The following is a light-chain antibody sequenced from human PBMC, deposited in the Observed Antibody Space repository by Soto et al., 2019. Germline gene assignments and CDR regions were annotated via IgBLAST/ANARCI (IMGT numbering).Light chain of an antibody. V-gene: IGLV2-14*01. Sequence: QSALTQPASVSGSPGQSITISCTGTSSDVGGYNYVSWYQQHPGKAPKLMIYDVSNRPSGVANRFSGSKSGNTASLTISGLQAEDDADYYCSSYTSRSTRVFGTGTKLTVL. CDR2: DVS. CDR3: SSYTSRSTRV. CDR1: SSDVGGYNY. J-gene: IGLJ1*01.